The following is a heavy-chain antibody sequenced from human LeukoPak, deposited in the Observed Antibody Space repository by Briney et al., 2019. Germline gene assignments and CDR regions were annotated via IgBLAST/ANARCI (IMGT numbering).Heavy chain of an antibody. CDR3: ATGRGYSSGWYKRYWFDP. CDR2: FDPEDGET. Sequence: ASVKVSCKVSGYTLTELSMHWVRQAPGKGLERMGGFDPEDGETIYAQKFQGRVTMTEDTSTDTAYMELSSLRSEDTAVYYCATGRGYSSGWYKRYWFDPWGQGTLVTVSS. D-gene: IGHD6-19*01. CDR1: GYTLTELS. J-gene: IGHJ5*02. V-gene: IGHV1-24*01.